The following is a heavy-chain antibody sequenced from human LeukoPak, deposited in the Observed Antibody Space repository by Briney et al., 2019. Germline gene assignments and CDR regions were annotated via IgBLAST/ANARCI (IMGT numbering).Heavy chain of an antibody. CDR2: ISSSSSYI. CDR3: AIEWFGEL. J-gene: IGHJ4*02. Sequence: GGSLRLSCAASGFTFSSYSMNWVRQAPGKGLEWVSSISSSSSYIYYADSVKGRFTISRDNSKNTLYLQMNSLRAEDTAVYYCAIEWFGELWGQGTLVTVSS. CDR1: GFTFSSYS. D-gene: IGHD3-10*01. V-gene: IGHV3-21*04.